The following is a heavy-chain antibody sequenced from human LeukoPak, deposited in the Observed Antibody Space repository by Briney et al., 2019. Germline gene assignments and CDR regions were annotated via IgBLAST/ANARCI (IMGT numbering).Heavy chain of an antibody. Sequence: PGGSLRLSCSASGFIFSSYYMHWGRQAPGKGLEYVSAITTNGGSTYYADPVKGRLTISRDNSKNNLYLQMNSLRAEDTAVYYCVKAGFPGRGRSSWTNWFDLWGQGTLVTVSS. CDR1: GFIFSSYY. CDR3: VKAGFPGRGRSSWTNWFDL. V-gene: IGHV3-64*04. D-gene: IGHD6-6*01. J-gene: IGHJ5*02. CDR2: ITTNGGST.